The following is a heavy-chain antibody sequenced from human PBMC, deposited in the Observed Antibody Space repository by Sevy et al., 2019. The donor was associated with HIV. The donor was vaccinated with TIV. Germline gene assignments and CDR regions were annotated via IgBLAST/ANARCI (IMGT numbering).Heavy chain of an antibody. CDR1: GFPFNYYA. D-gene: IGHD3-22*01. Sequence: GGSLRLSCVASGFPFNYYAMNWVRQAPGKGLEWILYINSDSDTMYYGDSVKGRFTISRDNAKNSRYLQMNGLRDEDTAVYYCARERGTYYDTSGYPYLLEAGFDYWGQGTLVTVSS. CDR2: INSDSDTM. J-gene: IGHJ4*02. V-gene: IGHV3-48*02. CDR3: ARERGTYYDTSGYPYLLEAGFDY.